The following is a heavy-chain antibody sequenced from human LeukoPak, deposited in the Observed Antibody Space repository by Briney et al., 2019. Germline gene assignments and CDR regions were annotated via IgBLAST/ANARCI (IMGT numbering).Heavy chain of an antibody. V-gene: IGHV3-23*01. Sequence: GGSLRLSCVASGVTFSSYVMSWVRQAPGRGLQWVSGISGSAGSTYYADSVKGRFAISRDNSKNTLYLQMNSLRAEDTAVYYCASRDFSYGPFDYWGQGTLVTVSS. CDR1: GVTFSSYV. D-gene: IGHD5-18*01. CDR3: ASRDFSYGPFDY. CDR2: ISGSAGST. J-gene: IGHJ4*02.